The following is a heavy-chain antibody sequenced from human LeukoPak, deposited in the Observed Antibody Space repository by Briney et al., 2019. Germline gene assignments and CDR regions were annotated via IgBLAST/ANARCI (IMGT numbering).Heavy chain of an antibody. J-gene: IGHJ4*02. CDR2: SYYTGST. CDR1: GGSFSSSSYY. CDR3: ARGKYFDSTGWDY. V-gene: IGHV4-39*07. Sequence: SETLSLTCNVSGGSFSSSSYYWGWIRQPPGKGLEWIGNSYYTGSTYYNPSLKSRVTISIDTSKNQFSLKLSSVTAADTAVYHCARGKYFDSTGWDYWGQGTLVTVSS. D-gene: IGHD3-22*01.